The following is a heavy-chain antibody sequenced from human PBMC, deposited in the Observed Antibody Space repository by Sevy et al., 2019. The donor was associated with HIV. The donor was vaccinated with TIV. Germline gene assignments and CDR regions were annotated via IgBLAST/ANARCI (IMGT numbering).Heavy chain of an antibody. V-gene: IGHV1-46*01. Sequence: ASVKASCKASGYTFTSYYMHWVRQAPGQGLEWMGIINPSGGSTSYAQKFQGRVTMTRDTSTSTVYMELSSLRSEDTAVYYCARTPTYYYDSSGHDAFDIWGQGTMVTVSS. D-gene: IGHD3-22*01. CDR2: INPSGGST. J-gene: IGHJ3*02. CDR1: GYTFTSYY. CDR3: ARTPTYYYDSSGHDAFDI.